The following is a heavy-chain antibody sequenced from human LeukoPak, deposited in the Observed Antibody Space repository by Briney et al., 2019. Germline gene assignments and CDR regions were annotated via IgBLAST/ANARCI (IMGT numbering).Heavy chain of an antibody. CDR2: MNPNSGNT. V-gene: IGHV1-8*01. CDR3: ARGKRGDY. J-gene: IGHJ4*02. Sequence: VSVKVSCNASGYTYTSHDINWVRQATGQGLEWMGWMNPNSGNTGYAQKFQGRVTMTRNTSISTAYMELSSLRSDDTAVYYCARGKRGDYWGQGTLVTVSS. CDR1: GYTYTSHD.